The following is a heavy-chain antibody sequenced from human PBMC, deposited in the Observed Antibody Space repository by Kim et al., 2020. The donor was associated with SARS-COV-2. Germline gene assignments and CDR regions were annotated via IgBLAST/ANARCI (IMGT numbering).Heavy chain of an antibody. CDR2: FDPDDGET. CDR1: GYTLTELS. V-gene: IGHV1-24*01. D-gene: IGHD3-22*01. J-gene: IGHJ4*02. CDR3: ARLDSSGYYKEYYFDY. Sequence: ASVKVSCKVSGYTLTELSMHWVRQAPGKGLEWMGGFDPDDGETIYAQKFQGRVTMTEDTSTDTAYMDLSSLRSEDTAVYYCARLDSSGYYKEYYFDYWGQGTLVTVSS.